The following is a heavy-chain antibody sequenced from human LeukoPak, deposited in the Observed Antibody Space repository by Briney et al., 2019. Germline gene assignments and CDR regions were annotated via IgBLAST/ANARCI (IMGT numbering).Heavy chain of an antibody. J-gene: IGHJ4*02. CDR3: AKYDYGGNPNEYYFDY. CDR1: GFTFSSYA. CDR2: IGDNGDST. V-gene: IGHV3-23*01. D-gene: IGHD4-23*01. Sequence: GGSLRLSCAASGFTFSSYAMSWFRQAPGKGLEWVSTIGDNGDSTYYADSVKGRFTISRDNSKNTLYLQMNSLRAQDTAVYYCAKYDYGGNPNEYYFDYWGQGTLVTVSS.